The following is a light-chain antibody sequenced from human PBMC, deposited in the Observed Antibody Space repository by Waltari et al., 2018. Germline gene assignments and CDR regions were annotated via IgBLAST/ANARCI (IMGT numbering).Light chain of an antibody. CDR1: SPNVGETP. CDR3: GTWDSSLSVVV. V-gene: IGLV1-51*02. Sequence: QPVLTQPPSVSAAAGQKVTIPCSGSSPNVGETPVTWYQHLPRTAPRLLIYENKIRPSGIPDRFSGSKSGTSATLGITGLQTGDEADYYCGTWDSSLSVVVFGGGTKLTVL. CDR2: ENK. J-gene: IGLJ2*01.